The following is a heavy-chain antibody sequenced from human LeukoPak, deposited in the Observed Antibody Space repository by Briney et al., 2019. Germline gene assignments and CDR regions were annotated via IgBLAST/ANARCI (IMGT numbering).Heavy chain of an antibody. CDR1: GYSFTTYW. CDR2: ISPGDSDT. D-gene: IGHD2-15*01. Sequence: GESLKISCKGSGYSFTTYWIGWVRQMPGKGREWMWIISPGDSDTRYSPSFQGQVTISADKSISTAYLQWSSLKASDTAMYYCARRRAGYCSGGSCQYYFDYWGQGTLVTVSS. CDR3: ARRRAGYCSGGSCQYYFDY. V-gene: IGHV5-51*01. J-gene: IGHJ4*02.